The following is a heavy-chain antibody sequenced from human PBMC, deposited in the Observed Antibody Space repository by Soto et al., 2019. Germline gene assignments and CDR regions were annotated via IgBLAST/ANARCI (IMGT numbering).Heavy chain of an antibody. CDR1: GYSFTSYW. V-gene: IGHV5-10-1*01. Sequence: GESLKISCQGSGYSFTSYWISWVREMPGKGLEWMGRIDPSDSYTNYSPSFQGHVTISADKSISTAYLQWSSLKASDTAMYYCARLDGSSRVPYGMDVWGQGTTVTVSS. CDR3: ARLDGSSRVPYGMDV. D-gene: IGHD6-13*01. CDR2: IDPSDSYT. J-gene: IGHJ6*02.